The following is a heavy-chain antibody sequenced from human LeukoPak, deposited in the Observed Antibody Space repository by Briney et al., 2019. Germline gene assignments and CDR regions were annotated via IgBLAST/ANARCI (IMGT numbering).Heavy chain of an antibody. Sequence: PGGSLRLSCATSGFTFSVYAMSWVRQAPGKGLEWVSTISDGGGSTYYADSVKGRFTISRANSKKSLYLLMNELSAEDTAAYYCAKSHSLEYRGYFDYWGQGALVTVSS. CDR3: AKSHSLEYRGYFDY. CDR2: ISDGGGST. D-gene: IGHD2/OR15-2a*01. V-gene: IGHV3-23*01. CDR1: GFTFSVYA. J-gene: IGHJ4*03.